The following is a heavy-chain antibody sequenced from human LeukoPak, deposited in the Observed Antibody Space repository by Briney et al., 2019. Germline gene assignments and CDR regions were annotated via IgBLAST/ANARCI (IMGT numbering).Heavy chain of an antibody. D-gene: IGHD2-2*01. CDR3: ARAYCSSTSCPTDY. CDR1: GFTFSDYY. J-gene: IGHJ4*02. V-gene: IGHV3-11*04. CDR2: ISSSGSTI. Sequence: GGSLRLSCAASGFTFSDYYMSWIRQAPGKGLEWVSYISSSGSTIYYADSVKGRFTISRDNAKNSLYLQMNSLRAEDTAVYYCARAYCSSTSCPTDYWGQGTLVTVSS.